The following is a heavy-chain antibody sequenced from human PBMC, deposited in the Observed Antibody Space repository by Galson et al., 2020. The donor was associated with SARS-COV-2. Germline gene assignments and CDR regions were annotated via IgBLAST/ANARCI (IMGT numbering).Heavy chain of an antibody. CDR2: ISYEGSIT. CDR3: VKVGGVFAFSSSYYLKA. J-gene: IGHJ5*02. Sequence: GESLKISCAASGFTFNNFAMHWVRQAPGKGLEWMAVISYEGSITHYADSLKGRFTISRDSSKNTLYLQLNSLETEDTAFYHCVKVGGVFAFSSSYYLKAWVPGVLVSVSS. CDR1: GFTFNNFA. D-gene: IGHD3-22*01. V-gene: IGHV3-30*04.